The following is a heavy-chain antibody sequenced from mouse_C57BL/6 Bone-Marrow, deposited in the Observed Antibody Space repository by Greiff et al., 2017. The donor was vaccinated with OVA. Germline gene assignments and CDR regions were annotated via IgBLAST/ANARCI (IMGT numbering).Heavy chain of an antibody. CDR3: ARKNYYGSSYEDYYAMDY. D-gene: IGHD1-1*01. CDR2: IYPRSGNT. Sequence: VQLQQSGAELARPGASVKLSCKASGYTFTSYGISWVKQRPGQGLEWIGEIYPRSGNTYYNEKFKGKATLTADKSSSTAYMELRSLTSEDSAVYFCARKNYYGSSYEDYYAMDYWGQGTSVTVSS. V-gene: IGHV1-81*01. J-gene: IGHJ4*01. CDR1: GYTFTSYG.